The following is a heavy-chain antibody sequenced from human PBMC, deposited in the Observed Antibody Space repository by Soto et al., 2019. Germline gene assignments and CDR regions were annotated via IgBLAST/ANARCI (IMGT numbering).Heavy chain of an antibody. V-gene: IGHV4-31*03. CDR2: IYYSGST. CDR1: GGSISRGCYY. D-gene: IGHD5-18*01. CDR3: ARDHPHSYGVYYFDY. J-gene: IGHJ4*03. Sequence: SGTLSLTCTVSGGSISRGCYYWSWIRQHPGKGLEWIGYIYYSGSTYYNPSLKSRVTISVDTSKNQFSLKLSSVTAADTAVYYCARDHPHSYGVYYFDYWGQGTTVTVSS.